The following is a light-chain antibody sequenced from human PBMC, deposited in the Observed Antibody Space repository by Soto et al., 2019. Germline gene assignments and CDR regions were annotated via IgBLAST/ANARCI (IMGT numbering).Light chain of an antibody. V-gene: IGKV1-27*01. J-gene: IGKJ5*01. CDR3: QKYSSVIT. CDR1: QGISNF. CDR2: AAS. Sequence: DIQMTQSPSSLSASVGDRVTITCRASQGISNFLAWYQQKPGKVPKLLISAASTLQSAVPSRFSGSGSGTDFTLPITSLQPEDVATYYCQKYSSVITFGQGTRLEIK.